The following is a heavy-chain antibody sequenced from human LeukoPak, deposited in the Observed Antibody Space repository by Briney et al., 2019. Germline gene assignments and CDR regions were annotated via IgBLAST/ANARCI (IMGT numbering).Heavy chain of an antibody. CDR3: ARGFGDYYDSSGYYLFDY. CDR2: INTDGSST. D-gene: IGHD3-22*01. V-gene: IGHV3-74*01. J-gene: IGHJ4*02. CDR1: GFTFSSYW. Sequence: GGSLRLSCAASGFTFSSYWMHWVHQAPGKGLVWVSRINTDGSSTSYADSVKGRFTISRDNAKNTLYLQMNSLRAEDTAVYYCARGFGDYYDSSGYYLFDYWGQGTLVTVSS.